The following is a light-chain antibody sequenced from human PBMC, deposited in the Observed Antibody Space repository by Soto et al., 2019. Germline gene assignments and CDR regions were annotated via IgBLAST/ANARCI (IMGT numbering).Light chain of an antibody. CDR2: GAS. Sequence: EIVLTQSPGTLSWSPGERATLSCRASQSLSKTYLAWYQKKRGQAPRLLIDGASSRATGTPDRFSGSGSGTAFTLTISRLEPEDFAVYYCQQYVSPPWTFGQGTKVEIK. J-gene: IGKJ1*01. CDR3: QQYVSPPWT. CDR1: QSLSKTY. V-gene: IGKV3-20*01.